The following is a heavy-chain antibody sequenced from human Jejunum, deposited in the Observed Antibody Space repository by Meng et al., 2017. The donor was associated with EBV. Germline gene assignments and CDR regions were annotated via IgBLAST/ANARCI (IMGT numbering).Heavy chain of an antibody. CDR3: ARGNHGPDY. Sequence: GEVVGSGGGLVQPGGSLRLSCAASGFSFSGYWMEWVRQAPGKGLVWVSRIDSDGSNTNYADSVKGRFTISRDNAKNTLYLQMNSLRPEDTAVYYCARGNHGPDYWGQGTLVTVSS. CDR2: IDSDGSNT. J-gene: IGHJ4*02. D-gene: IGHD1-14*01. CDR1: GFSFSGYW. V-gene: IGHV3-74*01.